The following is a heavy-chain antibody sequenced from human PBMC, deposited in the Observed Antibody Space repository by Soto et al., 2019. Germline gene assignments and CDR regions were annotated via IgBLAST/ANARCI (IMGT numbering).Heavy chain of an antibody. CDR3: ARVKKYWGSSGNWFDP. CDR1: GGSISSGGYY. J-gene: IGHJ5*02. V-gene: IGHV4-31*03. D-gene: IGHD3-22*01. CDR2: IYYSGST. Sequence: PSETLSLTCTVSGGSISSGGYYWIWIRQHPGKGLEWIGYIYYSGSTYYNPSLKSRVTISVDTSKNQFSLKLSSVTAADTAVYYCARVKKYWGSSGNWFDPWGQGTLVTVSS.